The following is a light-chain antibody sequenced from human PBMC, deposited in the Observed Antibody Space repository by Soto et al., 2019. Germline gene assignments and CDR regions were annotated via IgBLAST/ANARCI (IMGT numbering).Light chain of an antibody. CDR3: CSFADTNNFWV. V-gene: IGLV2-11*01. Sequence: QSALTQPRSVSGSPGQSVTISCTGTNNDIGGYNYVSWYQQHPGKAPKVMIYDVSRRPSGVPDRFSGSKSGNTASLTISGLQAEDEADYYCCSFADTNNFWVFGGGTKLTVL. J-gene: IGLJ3*02. CDR1: NNDIGGYNY. CDR2: DVS.